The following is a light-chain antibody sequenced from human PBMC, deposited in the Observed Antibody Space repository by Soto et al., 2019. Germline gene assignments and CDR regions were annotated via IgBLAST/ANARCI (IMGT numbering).Light chain of an antibody. Sequence: EILLTQSPDTLSLSPGEGASLSCGASQSVHTFLAWYQQKPGQPPRLLIYGASTRAPGVPARFSGSGSGTDFTLTITSLEPEDFAVYYCHQRSNWHPDTFGQGTRLEIK. V-gene: IGKV3-11*01. CDR1: QSVHTF. CDR2: GAS. J-gene: IGKJ5*01. CDR3: HQRSNWHPDT.